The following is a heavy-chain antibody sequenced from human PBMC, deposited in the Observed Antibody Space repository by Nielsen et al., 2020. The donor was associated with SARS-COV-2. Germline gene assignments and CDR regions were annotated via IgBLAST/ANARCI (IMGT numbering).Heavy chain of an antibody. CDR2: IWYDGSNK. CDR1: GFTFSSYA. J-gene: IGHJ5*02. D-gene: IGHD3-10*01. CDR3: ARDLGFGELLMWFDP. Sequence: GESLKISCAASGFTFSSYAMSWVRQAPGKGLEWVAVIWYDGSNKYYADSVKGRFTISRDNSKNTLYLQMNSLRAEDTAVYYCARDLGFGELLMWFDPWGQGTLVTVSS. V-gene: IGHV3-33*08.